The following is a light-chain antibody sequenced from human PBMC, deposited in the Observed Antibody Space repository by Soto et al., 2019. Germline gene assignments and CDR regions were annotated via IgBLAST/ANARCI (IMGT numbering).Light chain of an antibody. CDR3: CSYAGSYLWV. CDR2: DVS. J-gene: IGLJ3*02. CDR1: SSDVGGYNY. Sequence: QSVLTQPRPVSGSPGQSVTISCTGTSSDVGGYNYVSWYQQHPGKAPKLMIYDVSKRPSGVPDRFSGSKSGNMASLTISGLQAEDEADYYCCSYAGSYLWVFGGGTKLTVL. V-gene: IGLV2-11*01.